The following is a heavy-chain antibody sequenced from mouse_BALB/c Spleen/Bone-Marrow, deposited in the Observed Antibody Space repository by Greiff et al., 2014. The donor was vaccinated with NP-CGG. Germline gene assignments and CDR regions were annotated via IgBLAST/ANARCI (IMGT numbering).Heavy chain of an antibody. Sequence: DVQLVESGGGLVKPGGSLKLSCAASGFTFSSYAMSWVRQTPEKRLEWVASISSGASTYYPDSVKGRFTITKDNARNILYLQMSSLRSEDTAMYYCAREMVTGFAYWGQGTLVTVSA. V-gene: IGHV5-6-5*01. D-gene: IGHD2-2*01. J-gene: IGHJ3*01. CDR2: ISSGAST. CDR3: AREMVTGFAY. CDR1: GFTFSSYA.